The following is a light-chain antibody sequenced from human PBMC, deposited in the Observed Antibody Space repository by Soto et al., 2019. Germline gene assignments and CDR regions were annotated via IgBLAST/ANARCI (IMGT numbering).Light chain of an antibody. Sequence: QSALTQPPSASGSPGQSVTISCTGTSSDVGGYDYLSWYQRHPGKAPKLLIYEVSKRPSGVPDRFSGSKSGNTASLTVSGLQADDEADYYCSSYAGTNAYVLFGGGTKLTVL. J-gene: IGLJ2*01. CDR2: EVS. V-gene: IGLV2-8*01. CDR1: SSDVGGYDY. CDR3: SSYAGTNAYVL.